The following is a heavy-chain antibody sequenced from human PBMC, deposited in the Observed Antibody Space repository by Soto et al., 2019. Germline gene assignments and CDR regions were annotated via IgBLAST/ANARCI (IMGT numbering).Heavy chain of an antibody. CDR3: AKEPRIAVAGPYYYYYYGMDV. Sequence: QVQLVESGGGVVQPGRSLRLSCAASGFTFSSYGMHWVRQAPGKGLEWVAVISYDGSNKYYADSVKGRFTISRDNSKNTLYLQMNSLRAEDTAVYYCAKEPRIAVAGPYYYYYYGMDVW. J-gene: IGHJ6*01. V-gene: IGHV3-30*18. CDR1: GFTFSSYG. CDR2: ISYDGSNK. D-gene: IGHD6-19*01.